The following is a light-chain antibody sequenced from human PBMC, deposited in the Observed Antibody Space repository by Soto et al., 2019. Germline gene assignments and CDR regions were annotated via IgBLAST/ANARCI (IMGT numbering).Light chain of an antibody. CDR1: QGISSY. CDR3: QQYYSYWT. CDR2: DAS. Sequence: AIPITQSPSPPSSSKRDRGTITFRASQGISSYLAWYQQKPGKAPKLLIFDASTLENGVPARFSGSRSGPEFSLTISSLQPDDFATYYCQQYYSYWTFGQGTKVDIK. J-gene: IGKJ1*01. V-gene: IGKV1-8*01.